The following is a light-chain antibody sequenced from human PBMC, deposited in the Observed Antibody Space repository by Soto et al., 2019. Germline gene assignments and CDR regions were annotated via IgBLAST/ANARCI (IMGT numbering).Light chain of an antibody. CDR3: QQYGTSSKYT. Sequence: ENVLTQSPGTLSLSPGERATLSCRARQSVSNNYLAWYQQKPGQAPRVLIFDASRRAAGIPDRFSGRGSGTDFTLTIGRLEPEDFAVYYCQQYGTSSKYTFGQGTKLEIK. CDR1: QSVSNNY. CDR2: DAS. V-gene: IGKV3-20*01. J-gene: IGKJ2*01.